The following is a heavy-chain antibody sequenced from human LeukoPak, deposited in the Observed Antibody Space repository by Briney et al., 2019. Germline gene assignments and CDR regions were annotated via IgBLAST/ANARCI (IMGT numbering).Heavy chain of an antibody. J-gene: IGHJ4*02. CDR3: ARQTGSGLFILP. CDR1: GFTFSSFG. D-gene: IGHD3/OR15-3a*01. V-gene: IGHV4-39*01. CDR2: IYYSGNT. Sequence: GSLRLSCAGSGFTFSSFGMHWIRQPPGKGLEWIGSIYYSGNTYYNASLKSQVSISIDTSKNQFSLRLTSVTAADTAVYYCARQTGSGLFILPGGQGTLVTVSS.